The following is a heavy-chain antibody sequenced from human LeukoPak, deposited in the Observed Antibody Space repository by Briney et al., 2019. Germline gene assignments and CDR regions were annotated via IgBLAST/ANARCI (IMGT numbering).Heavy chain of an antibody. V-gene: IGHV1-2*02. CDR1: GYTFTGYY. J-gene: IGHJ3*02. D-gene: IGHD2-2*01. Sequence: ASVKVSCKASGYTFTGYYMHWVRQAPGQGLEWMGWINPNSGGTNYAQKFQGRVTMTRDTSISTAYMELSRLRSDDTAVYYCARDIVVVPAARPDGSAFDIWGQGTMATVSS. CDR2: INPNSGGT. CDR3: ARDIVVVPAARPDGSAFDI.